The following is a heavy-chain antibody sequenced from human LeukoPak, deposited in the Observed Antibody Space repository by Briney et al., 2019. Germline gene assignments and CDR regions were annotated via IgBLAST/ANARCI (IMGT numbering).Heavy chain of an antibody. V-gene: IGHV5-51*01. D-gene: IGHD3-22*01. J-gene: IGHJ3*02. CDR3: ARQKDYYDSSGYYYVGDAFDI. CDR2: IYPGDSYT. Sequence: GESLKISCKASGYNFTNSWIGWVRQMPGKGLEWMGFIYPGDSYTTYTPSFRGQITISADKSISTAYLQWSSLKASDTAMYYCARQKDYYDSSGYYYVGDAFDIWGQGTMVTVSS. CDR1: GYNFTNSW.